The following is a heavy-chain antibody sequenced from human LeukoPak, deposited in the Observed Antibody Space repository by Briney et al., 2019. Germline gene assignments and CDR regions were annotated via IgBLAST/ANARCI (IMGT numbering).Heavy chain of an antibody. CDR1: GFTFSNYE. D-gene: IGHD6-13*01. J-gene: IGHJ4*02. CDR2: IKQDGREK. Sequence: GGSLRLSCAASGFTFSNYEMNWVRRAPGKGLEWVANIKQDGREKYYVDSAKGRFTISRDNAKNSLYLQMNSLRAEDTAAYYCARHSSSWEFDQWGQGTLVIVSS. V-gene: IGHV3-7*04. CDR3: ARHSSSWEFDQ.